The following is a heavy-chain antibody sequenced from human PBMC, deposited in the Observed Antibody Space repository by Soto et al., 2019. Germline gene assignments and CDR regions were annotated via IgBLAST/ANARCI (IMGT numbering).Heavy chain of an antibody. CDR2: IKQDGSEK. V-gene: IGHV3-7*01. Sequence: GSLRLSCAAPGFTFSSYWMTWVRQAPGKGLEWVTNIKQDGSEKYYVDSVKGRFTISRDNAKNSLYLQMNSLRAEDTAVYYCARLSSWGQGTLVTVSS. CDR3: ARLSS. CDR1: GFTFSSYW. D-gene: IGHD2-2*01. J-gene: IGHJ5*02.